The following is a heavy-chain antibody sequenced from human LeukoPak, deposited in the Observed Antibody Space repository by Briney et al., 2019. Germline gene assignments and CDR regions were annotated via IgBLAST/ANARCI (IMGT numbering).Heavy chain of an antibody. J-gene: IGHJ5*02. Sequence: ASVKVSCKCSGYTFTVYYVRWVRPAPGQGLEWMGWINPNSGGTNYAQKFQGRVTMTRDTSISTAYMELSRLRSDDTAVYYCAREYIVVVPAANDGRLFDPWGDGTLVTVSS. CDR1: GYTFTVYY. D-gene: IGHD2-2*01. CDR3: AREYIVVVPAANDGRLFDP. V-gene: IGHV1-2*02. CDR2: INPNSGGT.